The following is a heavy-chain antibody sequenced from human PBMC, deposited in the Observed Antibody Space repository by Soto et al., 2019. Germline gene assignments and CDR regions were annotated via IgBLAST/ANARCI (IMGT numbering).Heavy chain of an antibody. Sequence: ASVKVSCKASGYTFTSYDINWVLQATGQGLEWMGRINPSGGNTSYAQKFQGRVTMTRDTSTSTAYMELSSLRSEDTAVYYCARARNYFDYWGQGTLVPVSS. CDR2: INPSGGNT. J-gene: IGHJ4*02. CDR3: ARARNYFDY. CDR1: GYTFTSYD. V-gene: IGHV1-8*01.